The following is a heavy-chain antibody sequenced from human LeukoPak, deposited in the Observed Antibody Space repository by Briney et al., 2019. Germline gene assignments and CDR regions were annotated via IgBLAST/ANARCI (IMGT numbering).Heavy chain of an antibody. CDR3: ARVRVYYFDY. J-gene: IGHJ4*02. D-gene: IGHD6-13*01. CDR1: GYTFTSYG. V-gene: IGHV1-18*01. CDR2: ISAYNGNT. Sequence: ASVKVSCKASGYTFTSYGISWVRQAPGQGLEWMGWISAYNGNTNYAQKFQGRVTITTDESTSTAYMELSSLRSEDTAVYYCARVRVYYFDYWGQGTLVTVSS.